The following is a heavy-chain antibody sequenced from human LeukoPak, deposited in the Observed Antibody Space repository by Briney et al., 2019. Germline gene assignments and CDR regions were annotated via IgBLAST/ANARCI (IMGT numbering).Heavy chain of an antibody. D-gene: IGHD5-18*01. Sequence: GRSLRLSCAASGFTFSSYGMHWVRQAPGKGLEWVAVIWYDGSNKYYADSVKGRFTISRDNSKNTLYLQMNSLRAEDTAVYYCAREGRVSYGSYDAFDIWGQGTMVTVSS. CDR1: GFTFSSYG. V-gene: IGHV3-33*01. J-gene: IGHJ3*02. CDR2: IWYDGSNK. CDR3: AREGRVSYGSYDAFDI.